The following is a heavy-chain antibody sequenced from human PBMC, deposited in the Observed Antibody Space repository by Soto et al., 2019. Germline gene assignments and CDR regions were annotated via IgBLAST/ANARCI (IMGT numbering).Heavy chain of an antibody. CDR1: GFTFSSYA. V-gene: IGHV3-30-3*01. D-gene: IGHD6-13*01. Sequence: GGSLRLSCAASGFTFSSYAMHWVRQAPGKGLEWVAVISYDGSNKYYADSVKGRFTISRDNSKNTLYLQMNSLRAEDTAVYYCARDHLGQQLVIPEGFDYWGQGTLVTVSS. CDR2: ISYDGSNK. CDR3: ARDHLGQQLVIPEGFDY. J-gene: IGHJ4*02.